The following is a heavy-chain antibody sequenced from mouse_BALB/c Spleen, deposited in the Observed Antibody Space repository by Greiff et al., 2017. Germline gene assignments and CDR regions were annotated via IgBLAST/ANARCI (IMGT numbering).Heavy chain of an antibody. CDR2: INPSSGYT. V-gene: IGHV1-4*01. CDR1: GYTFTSYT. J-gene: IGHJ2*01. Sequence: VKLMESGAELARPGASVKMSCKASGYTFTSYTMHWVKQRPGQGLEWIGYINPSSGYTNYNQKFKDKATLTADKSSSTAYMQLSSLTSEDSAVYYCARGDDGYYGYWGQGTTLTVSS. D-gene: IGHD2-3*01. CDR3: ARGDDGYYGY.